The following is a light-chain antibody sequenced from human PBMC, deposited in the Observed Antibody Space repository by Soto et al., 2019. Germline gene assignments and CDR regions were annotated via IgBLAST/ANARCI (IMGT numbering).Light chain of an antibody. J-gene: IGKJ2*01. Sequence: EIVLTQSPATLSLSPGERATLSCRASQSVSNSLAWYQQKPGQAPRLLIYDASSRATGIPARFSGSGSGTDFTLTISSLEPEDFAVYYCQQRSNWLLTFGQGTKLEI. CDR2: DAS. CDR1: QSVSNS. V-gene: IGKV3-11*01. CDR3: QQRSNWLLT.